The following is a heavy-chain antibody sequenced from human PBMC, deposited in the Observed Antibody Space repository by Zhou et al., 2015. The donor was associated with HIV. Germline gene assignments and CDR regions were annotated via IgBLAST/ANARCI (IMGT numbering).Heavy chain of an antibody. V-gene: IGHV1-69*01. D-gene: IGHD5-12*01. CDR3: ARVSRYIRLRSRSAFDI. Sequence: QVQLVQSGAEVKKPGSSVKVSCKASGGTFSSYAISWVRQAPGQGLEWMGGIIPIFGTANYAQKFQGRVTITADESTSTAYMELSSLRSEDTAVYYCARVSRYIRLRSRSAFDIWGQGTMVTVSS. CDR1: GGTFSSYA. CDR2: IIPIFGTA. J-gene: IGHJ3*02.